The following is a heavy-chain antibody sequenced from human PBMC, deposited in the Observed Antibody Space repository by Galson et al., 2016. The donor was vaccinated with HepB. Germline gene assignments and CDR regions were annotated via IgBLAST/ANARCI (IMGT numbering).Heavy chain of an antibody. Sequence: SVKVSCKASGYTFTSSGISWVRQALGQGLEWMGWISGYNGHIQYAQKFQDRVTVTADTSTSTAYMELRSLNSDDTAIYYCVRDYSYMPDYWGQGTLVTVSS. D-gene: IGHD2-15*01. J-gene: IGHJ4*02. CDR1: GYTFTSSG. V-gene: IGHV1-18*01. CDR3: VRDYSYMPDY. CDR2: ISGYNGHI.